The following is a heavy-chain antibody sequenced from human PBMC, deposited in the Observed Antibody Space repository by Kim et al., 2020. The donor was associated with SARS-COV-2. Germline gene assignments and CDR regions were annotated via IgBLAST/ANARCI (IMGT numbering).Heavy chain of an antibody. V-gene: IGHV3-30*01. Sequence: ADSLRGRFTISRDNSKNTLYLQMNSLRAEDTAVYYCARDGDPTGYFDYWGQGTLVTVSS. J-gene: IGHJ4*02. D-gene: IGHD7-27*01. CDR3: ARDGDPTGYFDY.